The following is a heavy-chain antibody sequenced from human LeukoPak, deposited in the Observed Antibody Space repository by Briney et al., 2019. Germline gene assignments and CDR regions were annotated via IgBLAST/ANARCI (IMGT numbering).Heavy chain of an antibody. CDR2: MNPNSGNT. CDR3: ARGRVRQQLVFYYYYYMDV. J-gene: IGHJ6*03. D-gene: IGHD6-13*01. CDR1: GYTFTSYD. Sequence: ASVKVYCKASGYTFTSYDINWVRQATGQGLEWMGWMNPNSGNTGYAQKFQGRVTMTRDTSISTAYMELSSLRSEDTAVYYCARGRVRQQLVFYYYYYMDVWGKGTTVTVSS. V-gene: IGHV1-8*01.